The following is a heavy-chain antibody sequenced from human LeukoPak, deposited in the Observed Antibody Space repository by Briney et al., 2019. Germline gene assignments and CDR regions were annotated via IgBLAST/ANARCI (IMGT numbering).Heavy chain of an antibody. V-gene: IGHV1-18*01. CDR1: GYTFTSYG. CDR2: ISAYNGNT. D-gene: IGHD5-18*01. CDR3: ARDLGLDTTMIFFDY. J-gene: IGHJ4*02. Sequence: ASVKVSCKASGYTFTSYGISWVRQAPGQGLEWMGWISAYNGNTNYAQKLQGRVTMTTDTSTNTAYMELRSLTSDDTAVYYCARDLGLDTTMIFFDYWGQGTVVTVSS.